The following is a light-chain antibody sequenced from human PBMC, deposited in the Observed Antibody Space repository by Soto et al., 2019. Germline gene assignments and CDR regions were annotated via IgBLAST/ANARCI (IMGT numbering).Light chain of an antibody. CDR2: LDSDGSH. J-gene: IGLJ2*01. V-gene: IGLV4-69*01. CDR1: SGHSSYA. Sequence: QSVLTQSPSASASLGASVKLTCTLSSGHSSYAIAWHQQQPEKGPRYLMKLDSDGSHTKGDAIPDRFSGSSSGAEHYLTISRLQSEDEADYYCQTWGTGIHVVFGGGTKLTVL. CDR3: QTWGTGIHVV.